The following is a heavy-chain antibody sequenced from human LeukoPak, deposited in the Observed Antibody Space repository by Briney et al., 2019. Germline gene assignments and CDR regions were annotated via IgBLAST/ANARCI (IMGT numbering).Heavy chain of an antibody. CDR3: AKELGRGYSYGSRFDY. CDR1: GFTFSSYA. D-gene: IGHD5-18*01. CDR2: ISGSGGST. Sequence: GGSLRLSCEASGFTFSSYAMSWVRQAPGKGLEWVSAISGSGGSTYYADSVKGRFTISRDNSKNTLYLQMNSLRAEDTAVYYCAKELGRGYSYGSRFDYWGQGTLVTVSS. V-gene: IGHV3-23*01. J-gene: IGHJ4*02.